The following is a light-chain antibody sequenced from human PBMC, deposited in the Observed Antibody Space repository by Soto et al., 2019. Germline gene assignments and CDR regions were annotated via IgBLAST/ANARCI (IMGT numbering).Light chain of an antibody. CDR3: QLYGNSSIT. V-gene: IGKV3-20*01. Sequence: EIVLAQSPGTLSLSPGERATLSCRASQSVSSNYLAWYQRKPGQAHRLLIYGASSRATGIPDRLSGSGSGTDFTLTISRLEPEDFAVYYCQLYGNSSITFGQGTKVDIK. CDR2: GAS. CDR1: QSVSSNY. J-gene: IGKJ1*01.